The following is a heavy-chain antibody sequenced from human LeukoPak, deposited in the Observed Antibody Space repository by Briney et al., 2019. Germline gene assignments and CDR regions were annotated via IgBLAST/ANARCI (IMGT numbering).Heavy chain of an antibody. Sequence: GGSLRLSCAASVFSFSTYSMNWVRQAPGKGLEGVSYIHKSGTITYYRDSVKGRFTISRDNAKNSLYLQMNSLRDEDTAVYYCARDPHALDFWGQGTLVTVSS. CDR2: IHKSGTIT. V-gene: IGHV3-48*02. CDR1: VFSFSTYS. CDR3: ARDPHALDF. J-gene: IGHJ4*02.